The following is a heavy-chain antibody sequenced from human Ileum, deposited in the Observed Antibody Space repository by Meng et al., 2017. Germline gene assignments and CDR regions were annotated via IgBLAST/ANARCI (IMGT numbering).Heavy chain of an antibody. CDR1: GGSISNGKW. D-gene: IGHD3-16*01. CDR3: AREAAPGGVVGGCFDY. V-gene: IGHV4-4*02. J-gene: IGHJ4*02. Sequence: QVQLQESGPGLVKPSGTLSLTCAVSGGSISNGKWWSWVRQPPGKGLEWIGAISQSETTNYYPSLNSRVSISLDKANTHLSLTLTSVTAADTAVYYCAREAAPGGVVGGCFDYWGQGTLVTVSS. CDR2: ISQSETT.